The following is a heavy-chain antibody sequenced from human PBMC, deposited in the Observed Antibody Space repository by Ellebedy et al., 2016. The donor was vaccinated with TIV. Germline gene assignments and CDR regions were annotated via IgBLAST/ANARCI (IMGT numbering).Heavy chain of an antibody. D-gene: IGHD3-3*01. J-gene: IGHJ4*02. Sequence: GESLKISCAASGFTFSSYWMSWVRQAPRKGLEWVANINQDGSGEYYVDSVKGRFTVSRDNAKNSLYLQMNSLSAEDTAVYYCARAGGIGVVDYWGQGTLVTVSS. CDR2: INQDGSGE. CDR3: ARAGGIGVVDY. CDR1: GFTFSSYW. V-gene: IGHV3-7*01.